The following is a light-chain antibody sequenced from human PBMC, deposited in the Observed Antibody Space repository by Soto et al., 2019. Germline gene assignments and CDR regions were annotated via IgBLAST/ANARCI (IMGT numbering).Light chain of an antibody. V-gene: IGKV2-28*01. J-gene: IGKJ4*01. CDR1: QSVLNSNGNQY. Sequence: VMPKPPLSQSVSPGETAALSWMYSQSVLNSNGNQYLDWYLFAPGQSSQLLIYWGCNRASGVPDRFSGSGSGTDFTLKISRVEAEDVGVSYCMQTLQTPLTPGGRSEADLK. CDR3: MQTLQTPLT. CDR2: WGC.